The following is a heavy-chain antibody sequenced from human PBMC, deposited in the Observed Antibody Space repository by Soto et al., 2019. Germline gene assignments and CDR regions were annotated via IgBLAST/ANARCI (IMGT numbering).Heavy chain of an antibody. CDR1: GGSISSYY. CDR3: ARYTPGPDRVLGIVVVGAAIRAFDI. J-gene: IGHJ3*02. V-gene: IGHV4-59*01. CDR2: IYYSGST. D-gene: IGHD2-15*01. Sequence: SETLSLTCTVSGGSISSYYWSWIRQAPGKGLEWIGYIYYSGSTNYNPSLKSPVTISVDTAKNQFSMRLSSVTGGDTAVYYCARYTPGPDRVLGIVVVGAAIRAFDIWRQGTRVTVSS.